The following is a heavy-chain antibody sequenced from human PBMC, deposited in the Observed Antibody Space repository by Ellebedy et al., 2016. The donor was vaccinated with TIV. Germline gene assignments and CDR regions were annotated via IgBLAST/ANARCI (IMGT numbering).Heavy chain of an antibody. CDR1: GGSVSSGSYY. CDR3: ARGVLWFGSGAYNWFDP. J-gene: IGHJ5*02. Sequence: SETLSLXCPVSGGSVSSGSYYWSWIRQPPGKGLEWIGFIYYSGSTNYNPSLKSRVTISVDTSKNQFSLKLSSVNAADTAVYYCARGVLWFGSGAYNWFDPWGQGTLVTVSS. D-gene: IGHD3-10*01. CDR2: IYYSGST. V-gene: IGHV4-61*01.